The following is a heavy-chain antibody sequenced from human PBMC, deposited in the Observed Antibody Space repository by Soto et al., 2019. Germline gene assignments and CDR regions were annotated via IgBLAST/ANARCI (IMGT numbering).Heavy chain of an antibody. CDR2: IWYDGSNK. J-gene: IGHJ4*02. D-gene: IGHD3-3*01. V-gene: IGHV3-33*01. CDR3: ARDENPRLEWLHPVDY. CDR1: GFTFSSYG. Sequence: VQLVESGGGVVQPGRSLRLSCAASGFTFSSYGMHWVRQAPGKGLEWVAVIWYDGSNKYYADSVKGRFTISRDNSKNTLYLQMNSLRAEDTAVYYCARDENPRLEWLHPVDYWGQGTLVTVSS.